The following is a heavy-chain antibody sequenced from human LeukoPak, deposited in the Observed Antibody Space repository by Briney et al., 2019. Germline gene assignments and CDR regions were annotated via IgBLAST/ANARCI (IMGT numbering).Heavy chain of an antibody. CDR2: IYTSGST. J-gene: IGHJ4*02. Sequence: SETLSLTCAVSGASITSFHWTWFRQPAGRGLEWIELIYTSGSTLYNPSLQSRVAMSVDVTKNQLSLKLNYVTAADAATYYCARKDGDYWGQGTLVTVSS. CDR1: GASITSFH. CDR3: ARKDGDY. D-gene: IGHD6-6*01. V-gene: IGHV4-4*07.